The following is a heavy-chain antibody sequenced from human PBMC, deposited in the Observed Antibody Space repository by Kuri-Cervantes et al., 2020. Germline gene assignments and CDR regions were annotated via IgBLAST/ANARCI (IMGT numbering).Heavy chain of an antibody. J-gene: IGHJ4*02. D-gene: IGHD3-22*01. V-gene: IGHV3-23*01. CDR1: GFTLSSYA. CDR2: ISGSGGST. Sequence: ETLSLTCAASGFTLSSYAMSWVRQAPGKGLEWVSAISGSGGSTYYADSVKGRFTISRDNSKNTLYLQMNSLRAEDTAVYYCARVRDPYYDSSGNMWGYFDYWGQGTLVTVSS. CDR3: ARVRDPYYDSSGNMWGYFDY.